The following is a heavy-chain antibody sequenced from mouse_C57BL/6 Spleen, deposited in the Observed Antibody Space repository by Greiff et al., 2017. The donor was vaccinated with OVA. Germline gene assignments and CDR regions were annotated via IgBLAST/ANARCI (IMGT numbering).Heavy chain of an antibody. CDR1: GYTFTSYW. J-gene: IGHJ1*03. D-gene: IGHD1-1*01. CDR2: IYPGSGST. V-gene: IGHV1-55*01. CDR3: ARKLLPTVGYFDV. Sequence: QVQLQQPGAELVKPGASVKMSCKASGYTFTSYWITWVKQRPGQGLEWIGDIYPGSGSTNYNEKFKSKATLTVDTSSSTAYMQLSSLTYEDSAVYYCARKLLPTVGYFDVWGTGTTVTVSS.